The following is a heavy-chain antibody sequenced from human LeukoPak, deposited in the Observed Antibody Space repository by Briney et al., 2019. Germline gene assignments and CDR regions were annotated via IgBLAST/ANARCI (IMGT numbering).Heavy chain of an antibody. V-gene: IGHV3-30*04. CDR3: ARVAYYYDSNKAGYFDY. Sequence: GGSLRLSCAASGFIFSSYAMHWARQTPGKGLEWVAIISYDGSNKYYADSVKGRFTISRDNSKNTLYLQMNSLRAEDTAVYYCARVAYYYDSNKAGYFDYWGQGTLVTVSS. CDR1: GFIFSSYA. D-gene: IGHD3-22*01. J-gene: IGHJ4*02. CDR2: ISYDGSNK.